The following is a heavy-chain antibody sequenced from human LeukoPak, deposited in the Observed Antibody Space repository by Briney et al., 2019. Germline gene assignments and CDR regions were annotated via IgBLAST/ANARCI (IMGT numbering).Heavy chain of an antibody. CDR3: ARDKSCSGGSCYLRRLDY. V-gene: IGHV3-7*01. J-gene: IGHJ4*02. Sequence: GGSLRLSCAASGFTFSSYWMSWVRQAPGKGLEWVATLKQDGSEKYYVDSLKGRFTISRDNAKNSLYLQMNSLRAEDTAVYYCARDKSCSGGSCYLRRLDYWGQGTLVTVSS. D-gene: IGHD2-15*01. CDR1: GFTFSSYW. CDR2: LKQDGSEK.